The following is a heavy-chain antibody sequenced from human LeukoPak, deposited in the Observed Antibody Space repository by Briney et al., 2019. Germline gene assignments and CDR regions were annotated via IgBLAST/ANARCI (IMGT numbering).Heavy chain of an antibody. CDR3: ARSQGALSPVNYYYYYMDV. J-gene: IGHJ6*03. CDR1: GGSLSSGSYY. V-gene: IGHV4-61*02. D-gene: IGHD3-22*01. CDR2: IYTSGST. Sequence: SQTLSLTCTVSGGSLSSGSYYWSWIRQPAGKGLEWVGRIYTSGSTNYNPSLKRRVTISVDSSKNQFSLKLSSVTAADTAVYYCARSQGALSPVNYYYYYMDVWGKGTTVTVSS.